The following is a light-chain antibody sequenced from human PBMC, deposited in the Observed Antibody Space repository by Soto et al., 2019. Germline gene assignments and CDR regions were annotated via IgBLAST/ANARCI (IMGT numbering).Light chain of an antibody. Sequence: AIQMTQSPSSLSASVGDGVTITCRASQDINNDLGWYQQKPGKAPKLLIYAASSLQSGVPSRFSGSGSGTDFTLTISSLQAEDFATYYCLQDYNSPRTFGQGTKVEIK. J-gene: IGKJ1*01. CDR3: LQDYNSPRT. V-gene: IGKV1-6*01. CDR2: AAS. CDR1: QDINND.